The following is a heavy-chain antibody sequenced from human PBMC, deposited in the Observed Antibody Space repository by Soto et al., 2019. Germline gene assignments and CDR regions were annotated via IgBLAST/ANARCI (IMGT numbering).Heavy chain of an antibody. J-gene: IGHJ1*01. V-gene: IGHV1-18*01. Sequence: QIQLVQSGAEVKKPGASVKVSCKASGYNCFDFGVSWVRQAPGQGLEWLGWVSPKSGNTDYARKVQGRVTMTTDISTCTADIEVRGLISDDTCVYDGARGRTVSSIGPLLVWGQGTLVSVSS. CDR3: ARGRTVSSIGPLLV. CDR2: VSPKSGNT. CDR1: GYNCFDFG. D-gene: IGHD4-17*01.